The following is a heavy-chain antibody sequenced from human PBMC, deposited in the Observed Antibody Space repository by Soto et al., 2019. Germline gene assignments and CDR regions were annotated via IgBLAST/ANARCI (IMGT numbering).Heavy chain of an antibody. V-gene: IGHV3-30*18. Sequence: AGGSLRLSCAASGFTFSSYGMHWVRQAPGKGLEWVAVISYDGSNKYYADSVKGRFTISRDNSKNTLYLQMNSLRAEDTAVYYCAKERGVVVPAAMSFDYWGQGTLVTVSS. D-gene: IGHD2-2*01. CDR2: ISYDGSNK. J-gene: IGHJ4*02. CDR1: GFTFSSYG. CDR3: AKERGVVVPAAMSFDY.